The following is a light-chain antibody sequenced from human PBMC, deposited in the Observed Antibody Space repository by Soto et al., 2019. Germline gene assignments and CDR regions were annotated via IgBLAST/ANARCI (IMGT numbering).Light chain of an antibody. V-gene: IGKV1-27*01. CDR3: QKYNSAPLT. CDR1: QGIGVY. Sequence: DIQMTQSPSSLSASLGDRVTITCRASQGIGVYLAWFQQKPGKVPKLPIYAASTLQSGVPSRFSGSGSGTDFTLTISSLQPEDFATYYCQKYNSAPLTFGGGTKVEIK. CDR2: AAS. J-gene: IGKJ4*01.